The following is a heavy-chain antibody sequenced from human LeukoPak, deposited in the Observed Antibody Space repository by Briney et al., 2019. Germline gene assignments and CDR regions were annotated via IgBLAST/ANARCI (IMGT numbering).Heavy chain of an antibody. D-gene: IGHD2-15*01. J-gene: IGHJ6*02. V-gene: IGHV4-34*01. CDR1: GGSFSGYY. Sequence: PSETLSLTCAVYGGSFSGYYWSWIRQPPGKGLEWIGEINHSGSTNCNPSLKSRVTISVDTSKNQFSLKLSSVTAADTAVYYCARIIVVVVAATPVYYYGMDVWGQGTTVTVSS. CDR3: ARIIVVVVAATPVYYYGMDV. CDR2: INHSGST.